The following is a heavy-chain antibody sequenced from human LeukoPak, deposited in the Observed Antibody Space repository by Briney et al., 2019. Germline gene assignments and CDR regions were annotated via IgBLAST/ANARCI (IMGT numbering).Heavy chain of an antibody. CDR2: IYSGGST. CDR3: ARGLKLYGSGSYYAD. D-gene: IGHD3-10*01. J-gene: IGHJ4*02. CDR1: GFTVSSNY. Sequence: PGGSLRLSCAASGFTVSSNYMSWVRQAPGKGLEWVSVIYSGGSTYYADSVKGRFTISRDNSKNTLYLQMNSLRAEDTAVYYCARGLKLYGSGSYYADWGQGTLVTVSS. V-gene: IGHV3-66*01.